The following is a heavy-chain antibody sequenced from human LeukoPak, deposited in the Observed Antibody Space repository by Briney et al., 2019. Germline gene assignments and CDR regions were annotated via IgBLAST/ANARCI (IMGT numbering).Heavy chain of an antibody. Sequence: SETLSLTCAVYGGSFSGYYWSWIRQPPGKGLEWIGEINHSGSTNYNPSLKSRVTISVDTSKNQFSLKLSSVTAADTAVYYCARVEGDSSGYYGMDVWGQGTTVTVSS. CDR3: ARVEGDSSGYYGMDV. D-gene: IGHD3-22*01. V-gene: IGHV4-34*01. CDR1: GGSFSGYY. CDR2: INHSGST. J-gene: IGHJ6*02.